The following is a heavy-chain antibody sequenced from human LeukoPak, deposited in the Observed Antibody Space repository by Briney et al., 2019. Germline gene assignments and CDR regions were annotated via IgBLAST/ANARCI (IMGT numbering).Heavy chain of an antibody. CDR1: GVSISSISYY. J-gene: IGHJ5*02. Sequence: SETLSLTCTVSGVSISSISYYWGWIRQPPGKGLEWVGSINYSGRTYYNPSLKSRVTISVVTSKNQFSLKLSSVTAADTAVYFCARGIALRYVDWFRNWFDPWGQGTLVTVSS. D-gene: IGHD3-9*01. CDR2: INYSGRT. V-gene: IGHV4-39*01. CDR3: ARGIALRYVDWFRNWFDP.